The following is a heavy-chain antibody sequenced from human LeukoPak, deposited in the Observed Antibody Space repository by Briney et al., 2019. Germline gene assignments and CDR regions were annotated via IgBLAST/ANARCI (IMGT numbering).Heavy chain of an antibody. Sequence: GSSVKVSCKASGGTCSSYAISWVRQAPGQGLEWMGGIIPIFGTANYAQKFQGRVTITADESTSTAYMELSSLRSEDTAVYYCASPPSGLERPIYYYYYMDVWGKGTTVTVSS. V-gene: IGHV1-69*01. CDR2: IIPIFGTA. J-gene: IGHJ6*03. D-gene: IGHD1-1*01. CDR3: ASPPSGLERPIYYYYYMDV. CDR1: GGTCSSYA.